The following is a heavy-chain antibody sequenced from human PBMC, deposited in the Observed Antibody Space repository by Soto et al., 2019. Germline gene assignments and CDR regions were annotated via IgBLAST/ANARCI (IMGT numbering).Heavy chain of an antibody. CDR1: GLTFSSYA. CDR2: ISGSGGST. J-gene: IGHJ4*02. D-gene: IGHD1-26*01. Sequence: AGGSLRLSCAASGLTFSSYAMSWVRQAPGKGLEWVSAISGSGGSTYYADSVKGRFTISRDNSKNTLYLQMNSLRAEDTAVYYCAKISGSYSGSYYYFDYWGQGTLVTVSS. CDR3: AKISGSYSGSYYYFDY. V-gene: IGHV3-23*01.